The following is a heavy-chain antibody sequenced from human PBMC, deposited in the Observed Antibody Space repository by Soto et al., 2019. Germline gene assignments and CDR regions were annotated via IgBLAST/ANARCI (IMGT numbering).Heavy chain of an antibody. D-gene: IGHD1-26*01. V-gene: IGHV3-7*03. Sequence: GGSLRLSCAASVFTFSSYCLSWVRQAPGKGLEWVANIKQDGSEKYYVDSVKGRFTISRDNAKNSLYLQMNSLRAEDTAMYFCARSRYTGTYSGRFLDYWGQGSLVTVSS. CDR1: VFTFSSYC. CDR2: IKQDGSEK. CDR3: ARSRYTGTYSGRFLDY. J-gene: IGHJ4*02.